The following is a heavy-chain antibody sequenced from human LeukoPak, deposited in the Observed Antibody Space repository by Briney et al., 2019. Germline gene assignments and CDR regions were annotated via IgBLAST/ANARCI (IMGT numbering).Heavy chain of an antibody. D-gene: IGHD5-12*01. J-gene: IGHJ6*02. CDR2: IKSKTDGGTT. CDR3: TTGGGYDEYYYGMDV. Sequence: GGSLRLSCAASGFTFSNAWVSWVRQAPGKGLEWVGRIKSKTDGGTTDYAAPVKGRFTISRDDSKNTLYLQMNSLKTEDTAVYYCTTGGGYDEYYYGMDVWGQGTTVTVSS. CDR1: GFTFSNAW. V-gene: IGHV3-15*01.